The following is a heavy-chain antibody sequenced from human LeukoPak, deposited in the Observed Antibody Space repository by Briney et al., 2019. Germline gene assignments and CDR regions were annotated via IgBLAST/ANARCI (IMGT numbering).Heavy chain of an antibody. CDR2: IIPVFGIA. CDR1: GGTFSSYA. Sequence: GSSVKVSCKASGGTFSSYAISWVRQAPGQGLEWMGRIIPVFGIANYAQKFQGRVTITADKSTSTAYMELSSLRSEDTAVYYCARERGYPGVFDYWGQGTLVTVSS. CDR3: ARERGYPGVFDY. D-gene: IGHD2-8*01. V-gene: IGHV1-69*04. J-gene: IGHJ4*02.